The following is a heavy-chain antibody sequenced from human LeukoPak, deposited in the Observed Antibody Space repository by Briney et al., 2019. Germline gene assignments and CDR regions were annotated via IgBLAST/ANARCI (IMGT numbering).Heavy chain of an antibody. D-gene: IGHD1-14*01. J-gene: IGHJ5*02. CDR1: GGTISSNRDY. V-gene: IGHV4-39*01. CDR3: ANLISPGWFDP. Sequence: SETLSLTCTASGGTISSNRDYWAWHRQPQGKGLDWIANIYYSGSNYDRPSLKSRITKNVDTTKNQFFLKLSSVSAADTAVYYCANLISPGWFDPWGQGTLVTVSS. CDR2: IYYSGSN.